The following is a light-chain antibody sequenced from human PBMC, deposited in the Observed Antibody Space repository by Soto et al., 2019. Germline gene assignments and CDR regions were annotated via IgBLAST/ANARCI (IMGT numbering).Light chain of an antibody. CDR1: QSVSSI. V-gene: IGKV3-15*01. Sequence: EIVMTQSPATLSVSPGERATLSCRASQSVSSILACYQQKPGQAPRLLIYGASTRATGIPARFSGSGSGTEFTLTISSLQSEDFAVYYCQQYNNWPSWTFGQGTKVDIK. J-gene: IGKJ1*01. CDR2: GAS. CDR3: QQYNNWPSWT.